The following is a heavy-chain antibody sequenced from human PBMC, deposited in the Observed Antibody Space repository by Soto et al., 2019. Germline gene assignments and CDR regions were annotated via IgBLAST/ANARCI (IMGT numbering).Heavy chain of an antibody. V-gene: IGHV1-69*13. CDR3: ARESTGGYYYYGMDV. D-gene: IGHD4-4*01. J-gene: IGHJ6*02. CDR2: IIPIFGTA. CDR1: GGTFSSYA. Sequence: SVKVSFKASGGTFSSYAISWVRQAPGQGLEWMGGIIPIFGTANYAQKFQGRVTITADESTSTAYMELSSLRSEDTAVYYCARESTGGYYYYGMDVWGQGTTVTVSS.